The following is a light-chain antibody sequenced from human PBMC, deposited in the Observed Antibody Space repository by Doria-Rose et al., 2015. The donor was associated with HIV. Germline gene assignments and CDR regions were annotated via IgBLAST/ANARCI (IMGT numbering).Light chain of an antibody. CDR1: SGDVGAYNY. V-gene: IGLV2-8*01. Sequence: QSVVTQPPSASGSPGQSVTISCTGTSGDVGAYNYVSWYQQYPYKAPKLMIVEVTKRPPGVPDRFSGSKSGNTASLTVSGLQVEDEADYYCQSYDGSLSAVVFGGGTKLTVL. J-gene: IGLJ2*01. CDR3: QSYDGSLSAVV. CDR2: EVT.